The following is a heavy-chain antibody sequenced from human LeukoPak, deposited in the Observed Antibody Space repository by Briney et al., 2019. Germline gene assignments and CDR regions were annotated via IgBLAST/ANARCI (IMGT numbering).Heavy chain of an antibody. J-gene: IGHJ6*03. CDR3: AKDTRSWPIYYYYYMDV. Sequence: ASVKVSCKASGYTFTSYAMNWVRQAPGQGLEWMGWINTNTGNPTYAQGFTGRFVFSLDTSVSTAYLQISSLKAEDTAVYYCAKDTRSWPIYYYYYMDVWGKGTTVTVSS. CDR1: GYTFTSYA. D-gene: IGHD6-13*01. CDR2: INTNTGNP. V-gene: IGHV7-4-1*02.